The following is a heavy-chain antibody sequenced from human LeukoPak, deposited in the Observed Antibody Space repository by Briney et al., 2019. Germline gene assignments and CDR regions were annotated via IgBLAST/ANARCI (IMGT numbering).Heavy chain of an antibody. J-gene: IGHJ5*02. CDR1: GGSIINSIYH. V-gene: IGHV4-39*01. CDR3: ARIGGMTTVRWFDP. Sequence: SETLSLTCAVSGGSIINSIYHWGWIRQPPGKGLEWIGSIYYSGSPFYNPSFKSRVTISVDRSKHQFSLRLSSVTAADTAVYYCARIGGMTTVRWFDPWGQGTLVTVSS. CDR2: IYYSGSP. D-gene: IGHD4-17*01.